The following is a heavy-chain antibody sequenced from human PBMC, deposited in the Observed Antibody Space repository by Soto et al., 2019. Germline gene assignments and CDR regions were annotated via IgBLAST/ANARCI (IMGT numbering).Heavy chain of an antibody. V-gene: IGHV4-31*11. CDR1: GGSFSGYY. J-gene: IGHJ5*02. CDR2: IYYSGFT. Sequence: SETLSLTCAVYGGSFSGYYWSWIRQHPGKGLEWIGYIYYSGFTYYNPSLKSRVTISVDTSKNQFSLELSSVTAADTAVYYCARSVFPWGQGTLVTVSS. CDR3: ARSVFP.